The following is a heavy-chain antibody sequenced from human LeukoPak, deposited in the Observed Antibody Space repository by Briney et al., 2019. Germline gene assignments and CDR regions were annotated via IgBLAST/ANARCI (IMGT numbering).Heavy chain of an antibody. J-gene: IGHJ3*02. Sequence: SETLSLTCAVSGGSISSAGYSWGWIRQPPGKGLEWIGYIFHSGITYFNPSLKSRVTISPDRSKNHFSLKLSSVTAADTAVYYCATSYSGNYNDAFDIWGQGTMVTVSS. CDR1: GGSISSAGYS. V-gene: IGHV4-30-2*01. D-gene: IGHD1-26*01. CDR2: IFHSGIT. CDR3: ATSYSGNYNDAFDI.